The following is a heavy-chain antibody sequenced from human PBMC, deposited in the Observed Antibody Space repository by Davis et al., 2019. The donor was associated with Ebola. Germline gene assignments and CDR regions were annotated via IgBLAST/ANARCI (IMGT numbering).Heavy chain of an antibody. CDR2: INHSGST. CDR3: ARARYSSGWCYDY. J-gene: IGHJ4*02. Sequence: PGGSLRLSCAVYGGSISSYYWSWIRQPPGKGLEWIGEINHSGSTNYNPSLKSRVTISVDTSKNQFSLKLSSVTAADTAVYYCARARYSSGWCYDYWGQGTLVTVSS. D-gene: IGHD6-19*01. CDR1: GGSISSYY. V-gene: IGHV4-34*01.